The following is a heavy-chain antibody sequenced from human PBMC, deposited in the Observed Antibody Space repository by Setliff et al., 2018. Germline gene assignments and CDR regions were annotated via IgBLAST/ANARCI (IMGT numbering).Heavy chain of an antibody. CDR2: IWYDGSNK. J-gene: IGHJ4*02. CDR1: GFTFSSYG. V-gene: IGHV3-33*06. CDR3: AKGSSGWFGLCDY. D-gene: IGHD6-19*01. Sequence: GESLKISCAASGFTFSSYGMHWVRQAPGKGLEWVAVIWYDGSNKYYADSVKGRFTISRDNSKNTLYLQTNSLRAEDTAVYYCAKGSSGWFGLCDYWGQGTLVTVSS.